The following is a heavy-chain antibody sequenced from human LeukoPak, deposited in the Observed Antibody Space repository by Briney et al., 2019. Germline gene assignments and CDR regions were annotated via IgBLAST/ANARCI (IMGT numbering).Heavy chain of an antibody. CDR3: ARDITMVRGVIAFDI. D-gene: IGHD3-10*01. CDR1: GYSISSGYY. Sequence: SETLSLTCTVSGYSISSGYYWGWIRQPPGKGLEWIGSIYHSGSTYYNPSLKSRVTISVDTSKNQFSLKLNSVTAADTAVYYCARDITMVRGVIAFDIWGQGTMVTVSS. CDR2: IYHSGST. J-gene: IGHJ3*02. V-gene: IGHV4-38-2*02.